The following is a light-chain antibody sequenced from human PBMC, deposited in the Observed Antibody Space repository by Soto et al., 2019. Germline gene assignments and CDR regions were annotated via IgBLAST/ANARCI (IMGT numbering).Light chain of an antibody. Sequence: QSVLTQPPSVSGAPGQRVTISCTGSSSNIGAGYEVHWYQQLPGTAPKLLIYGNNNRPSGVPDRISGSKSGTSVSLAITGLRAEDEADYYCLSYDSSLGVVFGGGTQVTVL. J-gene: IGLJ3*02. CDR3: LSYDSSLGVV. CDR1: SSNIGAGYE. CDR2: GNN. V-gene: IGLV1-40*01.